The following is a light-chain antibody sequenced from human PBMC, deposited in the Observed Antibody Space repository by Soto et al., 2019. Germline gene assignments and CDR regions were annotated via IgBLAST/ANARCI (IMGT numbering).Light chain of an antibody. Sequence: QSALTQPPSASGSPGQSVTISCTGTISDIGTYYYVSWYQQHPGKAPKLIIYEVSERPSGVPGRFSGSKSGNTASLTVSGLQAEDEAHYYCSSYAGTKTLVFGGGTKLTVL. CDR2: EVS. CDR3: SSYAGTKTLV. V-gene: IGLV2-8*01. J-gene: IGLJ2*01. CDR1: ISDIGTYYY.